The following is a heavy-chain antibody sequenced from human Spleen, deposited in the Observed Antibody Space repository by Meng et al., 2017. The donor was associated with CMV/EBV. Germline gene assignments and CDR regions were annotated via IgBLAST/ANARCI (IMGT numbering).Heavy chain of an antibody. J-gene: IGHJ6*02. CDR2: ISGSGGST. CDR3: AKEVVSHSYYYYGMDV. CDR1: GFTFSSYA. D-gene: IGHD4-23*01. V-gene: IGHV3-23*01. Sequence: GESLKISCAASGFTFSSYAMSWVRQAPGKGLEWVSAISGSGGSTYYADSVKGRFTISRDNSKNTLYLQMNSLRAEDTAVYYCAKEVVSHSYYYYGMDVWGQGTTVTVSS.